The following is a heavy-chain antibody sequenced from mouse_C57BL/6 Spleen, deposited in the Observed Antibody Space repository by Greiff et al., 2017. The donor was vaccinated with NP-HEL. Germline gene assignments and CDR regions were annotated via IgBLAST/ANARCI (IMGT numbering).Heavy chain of an antibody. V-gene: IGHV2-6*01. CDR2: IWGVGST. CDR3: ASGAYRFAY. D-gene: IGHD6-5*01. J-gene: IGHJ3*01. CDR1: GFSLTSYG. Sequence: VKLMESGPGLVAPSQSLSITCTVSGFSLTSYGVDWVRQSPGKGLEWLGVIWGVGSTNYNSALKSRLSISKDNSKNQVFLKMNSLQTDDTAMYYSASGAYRFAYWGQGTLVTVSA.